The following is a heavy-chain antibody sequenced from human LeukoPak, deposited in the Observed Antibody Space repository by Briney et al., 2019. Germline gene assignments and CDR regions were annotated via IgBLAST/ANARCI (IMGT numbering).Heavy chain of an antibody. CDR1: GYSFTSYW. CDR3: ARQARGLYGVPYSSSWYWFDP. J-gene: IGHJ5*02. CDR2: IDPSDSYT. Sequence: GESLKISCKGSGYSFTSYWISWVRQMPGKGLEWMGRIDPSDSYTNYSPSFQGHVTISADKSISTAYLQWSSLKASDTAMYYCARQARGLYGVPYSSSWYWFDPWGQGTLVTVYS. D-gene: IGHD6-13*01. V-gene: IGHV5-10-1*01.